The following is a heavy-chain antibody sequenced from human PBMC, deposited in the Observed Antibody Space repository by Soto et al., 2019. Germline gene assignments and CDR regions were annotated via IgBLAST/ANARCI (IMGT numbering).Heavy chain of an antibody. CDR1: AGSISSYY. J-gene: IGHJ4*02. CDR2: IYYSGST. D-gene: IGHD3-22*01. CDR3: ASYDYYDSSCLDY. V-gene: IGHV4-59*01. Sequence: PSETLSLPCTVSAGSISSYYWSWIRQPQGKGREWIGHIYYSGSTNYNPSLKSRVTISVDTSENQFSLKLSSVTAADTAVYYCASYDYYDSSCLDYWGQGTLVTVSS.